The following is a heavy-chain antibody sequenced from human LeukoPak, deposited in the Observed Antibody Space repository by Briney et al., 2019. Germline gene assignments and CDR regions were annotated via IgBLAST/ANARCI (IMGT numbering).Heavy chain of an antibody. CDR1: GGSFSSYA. Sequence: GASVKVSCKASGGSFSSYAISWVLQAPGQGLESMGRIIPVFGTANYAQKFQERVTITADIVSNTAYLEVTSLTSDDTAVYFCAKQGAARQDYYMDVWGNGTTVTVSS. CDR3: AKQGAARQDYYMDV. V-gene: IGHV1-69*06. D-gene: IGHD5-18*01. CDR2: IIPVFGTA. J-gene: IGHJ6*03.